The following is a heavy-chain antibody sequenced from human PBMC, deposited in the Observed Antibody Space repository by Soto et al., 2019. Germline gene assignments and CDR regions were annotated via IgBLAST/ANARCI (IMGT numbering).Heavy chain of an antibody. Sequence: QLQLQESGSGLVKPSQTLSLTCAVSGGSISSGGYSWSWIRQPPGKGLEWIGYIYHSGSTYYNPSPXSXXTTAVDRSKNQFSLKLSSVTAADTAVYYCARVPSPWGQGTLVTVSS. J-gene: IGHJ5*02. CDR3: ARVPSP. CDR1: GGSISSGGYS. CDR2: IYHSGST. V-gene: IGHV4-30-2*01.